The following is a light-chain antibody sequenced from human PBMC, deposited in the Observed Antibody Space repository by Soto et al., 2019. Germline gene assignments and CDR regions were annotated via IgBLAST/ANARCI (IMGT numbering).Light chain of an antibody. J-gene: IGLJ3*02. V-gene: IGLV2-14*01. CDR3: SSYSSKKTWV. Sequence: QSALTQPASVSGSRGQSITISCTGTYSDIGGYNFVSWYQQHPGKAPKFLIYEVINRPSGVSNRFSGSKSGNTASLTISGLQAEDEADYYCSSYSSKKTWVFGGGTKVTVL. CDR1: YSDIGGYNF. CDR2: EVI.